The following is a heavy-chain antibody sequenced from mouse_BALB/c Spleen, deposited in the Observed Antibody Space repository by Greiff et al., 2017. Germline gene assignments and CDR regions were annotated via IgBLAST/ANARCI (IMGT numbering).Heavy chain of an antibody. J-gene: IGHJ4*01. CDR2: ISSGGSYT. CDR3: ARHVTTAYYYAMDY. V-gene: IGHV5-6*01. CDR1: GFTFSSYG. D-gene: IGHD1-2*01. Sequence: EVKLMESGGDLVKPGGSLKLSCAASGFTFSSYGMSWVRQTPDKRLEWVATISSGGSYTYYPDSVKGRFTISRDNAKNTLYLQMRSLKSEDTAMYYCARHVTTAYYYAMDYWGQGTSVTVSS.